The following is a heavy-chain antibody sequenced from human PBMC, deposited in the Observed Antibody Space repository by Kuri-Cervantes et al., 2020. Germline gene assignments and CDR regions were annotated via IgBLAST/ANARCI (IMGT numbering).Heavy chain of an antibody. CDR2: ISYDGSNK. Sequence: GGSLRLSCAASGFTFSSYAMHWVRQAPGKGLEWVAVISYDGSNKYYADSVKGRFTISRDNAKNSLYLQMNSLRAEDTALYYCAKALNAIFEEVHDAFDIWGQGTMVTVSS. J-gene: IGHJ3*02. D-gene: IGHD3-3*01. V-gene: IGHV3-30-3*01. CDR1: GFTFSSYA. CDR3: AKALNAIFEEVHDAFDI.